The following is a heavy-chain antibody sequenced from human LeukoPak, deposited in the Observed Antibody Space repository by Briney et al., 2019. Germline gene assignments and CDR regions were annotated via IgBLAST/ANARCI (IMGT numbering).Heavy chain of an antibody. Sequence: GGSLRLSCAASGFTFSSYLMTWVRQAPGKGLEWVANIKQDGSERNYVDSVKGRFTISRDNAKNSLYLQMNTLRDEDTAVYYCATGAGCGYWGQGTLVTVSS. CDR2: IKQDGSER. CDR1: GFTFSSYL. D-gene: IGHD6-19*01. CDR3: ATGAGCGY. J-gene: IGHJ4*02. V-gene: IGHV3-7*03.